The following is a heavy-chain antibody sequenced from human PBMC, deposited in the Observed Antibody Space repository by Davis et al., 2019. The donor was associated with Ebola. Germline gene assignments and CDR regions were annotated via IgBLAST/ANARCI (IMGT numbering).Heavy chain of an antibody. CDR3: ARGAFVAAADY. D-gene: IGHD2-2*01. J-gene: IGHJ4*02. CDR1: GFTFSSYG. CDR2: IWYDGSNK. V-gene: IGHV3-33*01. Sequence: PGGSLRLSCAASGFTFSSYGMHWVRQAPGKGLEWVAVIWYDGSNKYYADSVKGRFTISRDNSKNTLYLQMNSLRAEDTAVYYCARGAFVAAADYWGQGTLVTVSS.